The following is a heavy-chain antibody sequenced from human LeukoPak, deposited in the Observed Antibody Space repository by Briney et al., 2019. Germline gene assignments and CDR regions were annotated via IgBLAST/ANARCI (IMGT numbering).Heavy chain of an antibody. CDR2: INHSGST. CDR3: ATDDDSSSWYLGSPSWDY. Sequence: PSETLSLTCAVYGGSFSGYCWSWIRQPPGKGLEWVGEINHSGSTNYNPSLKSRVTISVDTCKNQFSLKLRSVTAADTAVYYCATDDDSSSWYLGSPSWDYWGQGTPVTVSS. CDR1: GGSFSGYC. J-gene: IGHJ4*02. D-gene: IGHD6-13*01. V-gene: IGHV4-34*01.